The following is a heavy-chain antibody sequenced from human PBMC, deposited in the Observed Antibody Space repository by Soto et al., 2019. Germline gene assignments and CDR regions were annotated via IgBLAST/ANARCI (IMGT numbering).Heavy chain of an antibody. CDR3: ARHGYSYGGGYFDY. J-gene: IGHJ4*02. CDR1: GFTVSSNY. Sequence: EVQFVESGGGLVQPGGYLRLSCEASGFTVSSNYMSWVRQAPGKGLEWVSVIYSGGSAYYADSVKGRFTISRDNSKNTLYLQMNSLRAEDTAVYYCARHGYSYGGGYFDYWGQGTLVTVSS. D-gene: IGHD5-18*01. V-gene: IGHV3-66*04. CDR2: IYSGGSA.